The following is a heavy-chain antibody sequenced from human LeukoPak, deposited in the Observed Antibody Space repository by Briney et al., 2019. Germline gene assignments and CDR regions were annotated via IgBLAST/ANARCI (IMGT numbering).Heavy chain of an antibody. Sequence: GASVKVSCKASGYTFTRYGISWVRQAPGQGLEWMGWISAYNGNTSYAQKLRGRVTMTTDTSTRTAYMELRSLRSDDTAVYYCARDGIVVVVGATHEYFHHWGQGTLITVSS. CDR2: ISAYNGNT. CDR1: GYTFTRYG. CDR3: ARDGIVVVVGATHEYFHH. D-gene: IGHD2-15*01. V-gene: IGHV1-18*01. J-gene: IGHJ1*01.